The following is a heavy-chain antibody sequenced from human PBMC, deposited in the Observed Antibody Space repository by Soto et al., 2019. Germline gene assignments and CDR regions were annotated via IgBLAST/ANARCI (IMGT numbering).Heavy chain of an antibody. CDR3: ARDAGDGYSYGYGYYYYYGMDV. V-gene: IGHV1-46*01. D-gene: IGHD5-18*01. Sequence: ASVKVSCMASGYTFTSCYMHYVRQAPGQGLEWMVIINPSGGSTSYAQKFQGRVTMTRDTSTSTVYMELSSLRSEDTAVYYCARDAGDGYSYGYGYYYYYGMDVWGQGTTVTVSS. CDR2: INPSGGST. CDR1: GYTFTSCY. J-gene: IGHJ6*02.